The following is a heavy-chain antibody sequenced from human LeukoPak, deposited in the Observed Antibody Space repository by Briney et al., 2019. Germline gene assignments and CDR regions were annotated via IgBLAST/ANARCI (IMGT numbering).Heavy chain of an antibody. Sequence: ASVKVSCKASGGTFSSYAISWVRQAPGQGLEWMGGIIPIFGTANYAQKFQGRVTITADESTSTAYMELSSLRSEDTAVYYCARWAHHDYVWGSYRPTAGYAFDIWGQGTMVTVSS. CDR3: ARWAHHDYVWGSYRPTAGYAFDI. V-gene: IGHV1-69*13. J-gene: IGHJ3*02. CDR1: GGTFSSYA. CDR2: IIPIFGTA. D-gene: IGHD3-16*02.